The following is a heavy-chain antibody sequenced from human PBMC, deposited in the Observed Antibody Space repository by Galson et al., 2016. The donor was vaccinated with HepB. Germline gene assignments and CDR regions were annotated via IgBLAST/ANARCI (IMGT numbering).Heavy chain of an antibody. D-gene: IGHD4-17*01. CDR3: TRGDVYDYGDFYNDY. J-gene: IGHJ4*02. V-gene: IGHV3-73*01. CDR2: IRSKANSYAT. CDR1: GFTFSGSA. Sequence: SLRLSCAASGFTFSGSAMHWVRQASGKGLEWVGRIRSKANSYATAYAASVKGRFTISRDDSKNTAYLQMNSLKTEDTAVYHCTRGDVYDYGDFYNDYWGQGTLVTVSS.